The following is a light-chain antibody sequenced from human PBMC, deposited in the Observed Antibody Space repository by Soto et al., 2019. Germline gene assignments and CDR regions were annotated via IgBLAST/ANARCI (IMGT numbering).Light chain of an antibody. CDR3: HQYSTSPRT. Sequence: EIVLTQSPGTLSLSPGERATLSCRASQSVSSSYLAWYQQNPGQAPRLLIYDASSRATGIPDRFNGSGSGTDFTLTISRLEPEDFAVYYCHQYSTSPRTFGQGTKVDIK. CDR2: DAS. V-gene: IGKV3-20*01. J-gene: IGKJ2*01. CDR1: QSVSSSY.